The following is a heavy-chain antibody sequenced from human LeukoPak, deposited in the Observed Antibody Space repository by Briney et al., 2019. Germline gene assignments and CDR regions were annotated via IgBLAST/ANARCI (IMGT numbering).Heavy chain of an antibody. CDR3: ARDENPWIQLWLMAY. J-gene: IGHJ4*02. CDR1: GFTFSSYG. CDR2: ISVGGSLT. V-gene: IGHV3-NL1*01. Sequence: PGGSLRLSCAASGFTFSSYGMRWVRQAPGKGLEWVSGISVGGSLTYYADSVKGRFTISRDNSKNTLYLQMNSLRAEDTAVYYCARDENPWIQLWLMAYWGQGTLVTVSS. D-gene: IGHD5-18*01.